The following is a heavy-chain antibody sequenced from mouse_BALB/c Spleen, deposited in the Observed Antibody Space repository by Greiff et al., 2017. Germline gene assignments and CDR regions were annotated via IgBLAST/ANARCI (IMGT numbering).Heavy chain of an antibody. CDR2: IYPGDGDT. CDR3: ARSHGTPWFAY. CDR1: GYAFSSYW. D-gene: IGHD2-1*01. Sequence: QVQLQQSGAELVRPGSSVKISCKASGYAFSSYWMNWVKQRPGQGLEWIGQIYPGDGDTNYNGKFKGKATLTADKSSSTAYMQLSSLTSEDSAVYFCARSHGTPWFAYWGQGTLVTVSA. J-gene: IGHJ3*01. V-gene: IGHV1-80*01.